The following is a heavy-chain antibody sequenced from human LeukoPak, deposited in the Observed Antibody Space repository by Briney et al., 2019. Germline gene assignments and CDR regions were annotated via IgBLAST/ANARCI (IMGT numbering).Heavy chain of an antibody. Sequence: GRSLRLSCAASGFTFSSYGMHWVRQAPGKELEWVAVISYDGSNKYYADSVKGRFTISRDNSKNTLYLQMNSLRAEDTAVYYCARDGGGSGWSYYYYGMDVWGQGTTVTVSS. V-gene: IGHV3-30*03. CDR3: ARDGGGSGWSYYYYGMDV. CDR1: GFTFSSYG. D-gene: IGHD6-19*01. CDR2: ISYDGSNK. J-gene: IGHJ6*02.